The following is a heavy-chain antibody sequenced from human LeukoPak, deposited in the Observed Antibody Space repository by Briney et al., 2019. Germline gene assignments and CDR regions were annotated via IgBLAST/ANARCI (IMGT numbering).Heavy chain of an antibody. CDR3: ARGDDYCSGGSCRHFDY. V-gene: IGHV4-59*01. CDR1: GGSISSYY. Sequence: SETLSLTCTVSGGSISSYYWSWIRQPPGKGLEWIGYIYYSGSTNYNPSLKGRVTISVDTSKNQFSLKLSSVTAADTAVYYCARGDDYCSGGSCRHFDYWGQGTLVTVSS. J-gene: IGHJ4*02. CDR2: IYYSGST. D-gene: IGHD2-15*01.